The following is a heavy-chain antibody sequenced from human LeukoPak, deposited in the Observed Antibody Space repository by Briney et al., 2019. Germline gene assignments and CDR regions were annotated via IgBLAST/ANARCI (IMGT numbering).Heavy chain of an antibody. J-gene: IGHJ4*02. CDR1: GYTFTSYG. CDR3: ARGCIQLWYRDLYYFDY. D-gene: IGHD5-18*01. Sequence: ASVKVSCKASGYTFTSYGISWVRQAPGQGLEWMGWISAYNGNTNYAQKLQGRVTMTTDTSTSTAYMELSSLRSEDTAVYYCARGCIQLWYRDLYYFDYWGQGTLVTVSS. V-gene: IGHV1-18*01. CDR2: ISAYNGNT.